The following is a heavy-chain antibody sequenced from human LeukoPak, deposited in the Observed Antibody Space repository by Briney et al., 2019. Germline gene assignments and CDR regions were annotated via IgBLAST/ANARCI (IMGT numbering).Heavy chain of an antibody. CDR2: ISGSGGST. J-gene: IGHJ4*02. CDR3: AKAAEGIYIADY. V-gene: IGHV3-23*01. Sequence: GGSLRRSCAASGFTFSSYAMSWVRQAPGQGLEWVSAISGSGGSTYYADSVKGRFTISRDNSKDTLYLQMNSLRAEDTAVYYCAKAAEGIYIADYWGQGTLVTVSS. CDR1: GFTFSSYA. D-gene: IGHD2-15*01.